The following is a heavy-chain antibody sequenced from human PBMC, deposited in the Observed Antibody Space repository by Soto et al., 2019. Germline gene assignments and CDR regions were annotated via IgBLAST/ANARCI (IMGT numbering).Heavy chain of an antibody. CDR2: IKQDGSEK. Sequence: VQLVESGGGLVQPGGSLRLSCAASGFTFSSYWMSWVRQAPGKGLEWVANIKQDGSEKYYVDSVKGRITISRDNAKNSLYLQMNSLRAEDTAVYYCARDQVDSSSFYYFDYWGQGTLVTVSS. CDR1: GFTFSSYW. CDR3: ARDQVDSSSFYYFDY. V-gene: IGHV3-7*05. D-gene: IGHD6-13*01. J-gene: IGHJ4*02.